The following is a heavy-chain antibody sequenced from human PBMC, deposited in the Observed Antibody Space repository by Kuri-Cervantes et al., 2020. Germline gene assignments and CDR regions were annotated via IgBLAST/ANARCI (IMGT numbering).Heavy chain of an antibody. Sequence: GESLKISCAASGFTFSDYYMSWIRQAPGKGLEWVSYISSSGSTIYYADSVKGRFTISRDNAKNSLYLQMNSLRAEDTAVYYCAKYMTTVTEVNYYYYGMEVWGQGTTVTVSS. CDR1: GFTFSDYY. J-gene: IGHJ6*02. CDR3: AKYMTTVTEVNYYYYGMEV. CDR2: ISSSGSTI. D-gene: IGHD4-17*01. V-gene: IGHV3-11*01.